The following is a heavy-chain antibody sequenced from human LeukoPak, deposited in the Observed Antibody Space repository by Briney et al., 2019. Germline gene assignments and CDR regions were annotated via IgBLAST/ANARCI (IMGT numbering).Heavy chain of an antibody. CDR3: ASRSHKTIVGADTREVGDY. D-gene: IGHD6-19*01. CDR2: IIPMMGIA. J-gene: IGHJ4*02. CDR1: GGTLRRHT. Sequence: SVKVSCKASGGTLRRHTITWVRQAPGQGLEWMGRIIPMMGIANCAQKFQGRVTITADTSTDTAYMDLISLRPEDTAVYYCASRSHKTIVGADTREVGDYWGQGTLVTVSS. V-gene: IGHV1-69*02.